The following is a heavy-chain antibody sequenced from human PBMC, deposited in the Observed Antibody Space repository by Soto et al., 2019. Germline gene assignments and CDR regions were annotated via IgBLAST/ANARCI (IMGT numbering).Heavy chain of an antibody. CDR1: GGSISSSSYY. CDR3: ARHVNPWAQGAFDI. V-gene: IGHV4-39*01. J-gene: IGHJ3*02. D-gene: IGHD7-27*01. CDR2: IYYSGST. Sequence: QLQLQDSGPGLVKPSETLSLTCTVSGGSISSSSYYWGWIRQPPGKGLEWIGSIYYSGSTYYNPSLKSRVTISVDTSKNQFSLKLSSVTAADTAVYYCARHVNPWAQGAFDIWGQGTMVTVSS.